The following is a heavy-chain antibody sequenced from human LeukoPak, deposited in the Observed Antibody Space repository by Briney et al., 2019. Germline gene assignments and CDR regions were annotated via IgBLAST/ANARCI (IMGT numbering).Heavy chain of an antibody. Sequence: PGGSLRLSCAASGFTFSSYAMLWVRQAPGKGLEYVSAISSNGGSTYYANSVKGRFTISRDNSKNTLYLQMGSLRAEDMAVYYCARDHGSGWYPFDYWGQGTLVTVSS. CDR3: ARDHGSGWYPFDY. J-gene: IGHJ4*02. V-gene: IGHV3-64*01. CDR2: ISSNGGST. D-gene: IGHD6-19*01. CDR1: GFTFSSYA.